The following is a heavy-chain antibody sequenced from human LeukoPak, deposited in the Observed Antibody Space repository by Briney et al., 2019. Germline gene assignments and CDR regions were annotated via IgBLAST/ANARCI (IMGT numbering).Heavy chain of an antibody. CDR3: ARALRYYSDSSGYAFDY. D-gene: IGHD3-22*01. Sequence: ASVKVSCKASGGTSRSFAISWVRQAPGQGLEWMGGIIPIFRTANYAQKSQGRVTITADESTSTAYMELSSLRSEDTAVYYCARALRYYSDSSGYAFDYWGQGTLVTVSS. V-gene: IGHV1-69*13. J-gene: IGHJ4*02. CDR2: IIPIFRTA. CDR1: GGTSRSFA.